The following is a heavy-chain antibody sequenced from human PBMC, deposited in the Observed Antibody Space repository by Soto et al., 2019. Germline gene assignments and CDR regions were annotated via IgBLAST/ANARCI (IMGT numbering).Heavy chain of an antibody. J-gene: IGHJ6*02. CDR3: ARVPSVVTPGNDCFGVDV. Sequence: PGESLKISCKGSGYSFTYYWIAWVRQRPGKDLEWMGIIYPNDADTRYNPSFQGQVTISADKSISTAYLQWTSLKTSDTAMYYCARVPSVVTPGNDCFGVDVWGQGTTVTVSS. CDR2: IYPNDADT. CDR1: GYSFTYYW. V-gene: IGHV5-51*01. D-gene: IGHD2-2*01.